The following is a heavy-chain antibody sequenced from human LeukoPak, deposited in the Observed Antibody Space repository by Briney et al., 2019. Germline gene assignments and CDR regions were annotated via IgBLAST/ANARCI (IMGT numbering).Heavy chain of an antibody. Sequence: GGSLRLSCAASGFTFSSYAMSWVRQAPGKGLEWVSAISGSGGSTYYADSVKGRFTISRDNSKNTLYLQMNSLRAEDTAVYYCANLGDYVWGSYRQGDYYGMDVWGQGTTVTVSS. J-gene: IGHJ6*02. CDR1: GFTFSSYA. V-gene: IGHV3-23*01. CDR2: ISGSGGST. D-gene: IGHD3-16*02. CDR3: ANLGDYVWGSYRQGDYYGMDV.